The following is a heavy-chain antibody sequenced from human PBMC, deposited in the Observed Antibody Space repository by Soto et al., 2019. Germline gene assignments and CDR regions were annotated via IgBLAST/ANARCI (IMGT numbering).Heavy chain of an antibody. Sequence: SETLSLTCGVYGGSFSGYYWTWIRQPPGKGLEWIGEINHSGNTNYNVSLKSRLTMSVDASKNRISLKMNSVTAADTAVYYCARRQLVRGAIIPYYHYGLDVWGQGTSVTVSS. CDR2: INHSGNT. V-gene: IGHV4-34*01. CDR1: GGSFSGYY. CDR3: ARRQLVRGAIIPYYHYGLDV. D-gene: IGHD3-10*01. J-gene: IGHJ6*02.